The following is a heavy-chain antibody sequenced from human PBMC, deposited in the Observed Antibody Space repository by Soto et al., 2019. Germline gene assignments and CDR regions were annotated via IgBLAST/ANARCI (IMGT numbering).Heavy chain of an antibody. V-gene: IGHV4-39*01. Sequence: QLQLQESGPRLVKASETLSLTCSVSGGSITSSSSYYWGWIRRPPGKGLEWIGTSSYSGSTYYNPSLESRVTISVDTSKNQFSLKLTSVTAADTAMYYCAQQEDYGSLGKADWGQGTLVTVSS. CDR1: GGSITSSSSYY. D-gene: IGHD3-16*01. CDR3: AQQEDYGSLGKAD. CDR2: SSYSGST. J-gene: IGHJ4*02.